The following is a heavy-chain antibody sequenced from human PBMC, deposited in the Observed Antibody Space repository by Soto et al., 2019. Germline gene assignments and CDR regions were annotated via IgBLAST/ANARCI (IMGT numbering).Heavy chain of an antibody. CDR2: ISAYNGNT. J-gene: IGHJ4*02. V-gene: IGHV1-18*04. CDR1: GCTFTSYG. Sequence: ASVKVSCKASGCTFTSYGISWVRQAPGQGLEWMGWISAYNGNTNYAQKLQGRVTMTTDTSTSTAYMELRSLRSDDTAVYYCARDAPRWDYYDSSGYYSPVDYWGQGTLVTVS. D-gene: IGHD3-22*01. CDR3: ARDAPRWDYYDSSGYYSPVDY.